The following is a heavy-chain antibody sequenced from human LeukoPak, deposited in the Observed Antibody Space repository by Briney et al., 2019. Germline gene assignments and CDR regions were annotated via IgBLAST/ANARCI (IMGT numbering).Heavy chain of an antibody. CDR1: GYTFTSYY. V-gene: IGHV1-18*04. CDR3: ARAPKTTVTTFAPDY. Sequence: ALVKVSCKASGYTFTSYYMHWVRQAPGQGLEWMGWISAYNGNTNYAQKLQGRVTMTTDTSMSTAYMELRSLRSDDTAVYYCARAPKTTVTTFAPDYWGQGTLVTVSS. D-gene: IGHD4-17*01. CDR2: ISAYNGNT. J-gene: IGHJ4*02.